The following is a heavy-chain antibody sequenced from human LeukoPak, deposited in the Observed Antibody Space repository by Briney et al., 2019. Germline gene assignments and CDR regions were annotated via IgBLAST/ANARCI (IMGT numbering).Heavy chain of an antibody. CDR3: ARGLGGNAYYFDY. CDR1: GFTFSSYG. CDR2: ISYDGSNK. J-gene: IGHJ4*02. D-gene: IGHD4-23*01. Sequence: GRSLRLSCAASGFTFSSYGMHWVRQAPGKGLEWVAVISYDGSNKYYADSVKGRFTISRDNSKNTLYLQMNSLRAEDTAVYYCARGLGGNAYYFDYWGQGTLVTVSS. V-gene: IGHV3-30*03.